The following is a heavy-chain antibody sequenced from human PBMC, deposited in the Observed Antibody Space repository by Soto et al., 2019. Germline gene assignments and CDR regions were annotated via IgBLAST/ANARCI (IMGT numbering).Heavy chain of an antibody. J-gene: IGHJ6*02. CDR1: GFTFSSYS. CDR3: AKDPRRGGYDTWRHSNYYYYYGMDV. CDR2: ISSSSSYI. D-gene: IGHD3-9*01. Sequence: GGSLRLSCAASGFTFSSYSMNWVRQAPGKGLEWVSSISSSSSYIYYADSVKGRFTISRDNAKNSLYLQMNSLRAEDTAVYYCAKDPRRGGYDTWRHSNYYYYYGMDVWGQGTTVTVSS. V-gene: IGHV3-21*01.